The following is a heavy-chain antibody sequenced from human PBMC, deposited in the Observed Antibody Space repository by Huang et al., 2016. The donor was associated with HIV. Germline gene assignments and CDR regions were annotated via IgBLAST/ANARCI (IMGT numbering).Heavy chain of an antibody. Sequence: QVQLVQSGAEVKKPGASVKVSCKASGYHFTGYYLPWVRQVPGQGLEGMGWINPKSGGTNYAQKFQGRVTMTRDTSISTAYMELSRLRSDDTAVYYCAREVVSATGYYYYGMDVWGQGTTVTVSS. CDR3: AREVVSATGYYYYGMDV. CDR2: INPKSGGT. CDR1: GYHFTGYY. J-gene: IGHJ6*02. V-gene: IGHV1-2*02. D-gene: IGHD2-15*01.